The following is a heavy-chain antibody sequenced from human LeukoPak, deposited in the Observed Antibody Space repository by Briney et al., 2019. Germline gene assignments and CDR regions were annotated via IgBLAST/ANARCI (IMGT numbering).Heavy chain of an antibody. Sequence: QAGGSLRLSCAASGFTFSDYAMHWVRQAPGKGLEWVAVIWYDGSNQYYVDSVKGRFTVSRDNAKNTLYLQMNSLRAEDTAVYYCATDRNSGKYYDYWGQGTLVTVSS. CDR3: ATDRNSGKYYDY. D-gene: IGHD1-26*01. J-gene: IGHJ4*02. CDR1: GFTFSDYA. V-gene: IGHV3-33*08. CDR2: IWYDGSNQ.